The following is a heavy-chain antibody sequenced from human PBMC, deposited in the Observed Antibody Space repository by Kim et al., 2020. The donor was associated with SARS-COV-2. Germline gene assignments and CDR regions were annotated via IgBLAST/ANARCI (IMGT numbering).Heavy chain of an antibody. CDR3: ARVPIAARPLDY. D-gene: IGHD6-6*01. Sequence: SETLSLTCAVYGGSFSGYYWSWIRQPPGKGLEWIGEINHSGSTNYNPSLKSRVTISVDTSKNQFSLKLSSVTAADTAVYYCARVPIAARPLDYWGQGTLVTVSS. CDR1: GGSFSGYY. J-gene: IGHJ4*02. CDR2: INHSGST. V-gene: IGHV4-34*01.